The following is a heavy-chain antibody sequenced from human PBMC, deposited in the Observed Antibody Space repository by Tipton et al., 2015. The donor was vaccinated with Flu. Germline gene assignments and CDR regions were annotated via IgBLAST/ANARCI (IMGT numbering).Heavy chain of an antibody. V-gene: IGHV4-61*02. Sequence: TLSLTCTVSGASVNSGVYYWSWLRQPAGKGLEWIGRIYTGGGTNYKPSLRGRITISLDTSQNQFSLNLDSVSAADTAVYYCARSGRSGRPIDYWGQGTLVTVSS. CDR3: ARSGRSGRPIDY. CDR2: IYTGGGT. D-gene: IGHD2-15*01. J-gene: IGHJ4*02. CDR1: GASVNSGVYY.